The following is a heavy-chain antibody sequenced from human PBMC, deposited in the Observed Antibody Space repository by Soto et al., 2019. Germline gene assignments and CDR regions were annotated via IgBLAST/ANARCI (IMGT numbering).Heavy chain of an antibody. CDR1: GFSLSNARMG. Sequence: SGPTLVNPTETLTLTCTVSGFSLSNARMGVSWIRQPPGKALEWLAHIFSNDEKSYSTSLKSRLTISKDTSKSQVVLTMTNMDPVDTATYYCARIRRYSSGWPLYYFDYWGQGTLVTVSS. CDR2: IFSNDEK. J-gene: IGHJ4*02. V-gene: IGHV2-26*01. CDR3: ARIRRYSSGWPLYYFDY. D-gene: IGHD6-19*01.